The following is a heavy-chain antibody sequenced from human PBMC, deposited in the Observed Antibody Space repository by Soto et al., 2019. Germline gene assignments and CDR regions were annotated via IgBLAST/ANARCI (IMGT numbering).Heavy chain of an antibody. CDR3: ARDGCSGGSCYRYYYYYMNV. V-gene: IGHV1-2*04. J-gene: IGHJ6*03. CDR1: GYTFTGYY. D-gene: IGHD2-15*01. CDR2: INPNSGGT. Sequence: GASVKVSCKASGYTFTGYYMHWVRQAPGQGLEWMGWINPNSGGTNYAQKFQGWVTMTRDTSISTAYMELSRLRSDDTAVYYCARDGCSGGSCYRYYYYYMNVWGKGTTVTVSS.